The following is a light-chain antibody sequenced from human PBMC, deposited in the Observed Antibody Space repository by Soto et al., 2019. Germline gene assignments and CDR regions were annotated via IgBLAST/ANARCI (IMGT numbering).Light chain of an antibody. CDR3: QQYGSPGT. V-gene: IGKV3-20*01. Sequence: VVLTQSPGTLSLSPGERATISCRASESVNSNYLGWYQQIPCQIHRLLIYGTYRRATGSPDRFSGSKSWTDFTLTIIRLESEDSAEYYCQQYGSPGTLGQWTKLHIK. J-gene: IGKJ2*01. CDR1: ESVNSNY. CDR2: GTY.